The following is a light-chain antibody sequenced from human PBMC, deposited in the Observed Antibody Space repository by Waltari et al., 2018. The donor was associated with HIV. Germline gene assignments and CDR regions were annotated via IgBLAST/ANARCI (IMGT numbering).Light chain of an antibody. Sequence: DIQMTQSPSTLSASVGDRVTITCRVSQSISSWLAWYQQKPGKAPKVLIYKASNLETGVPSRFSGSGSGTEFTLTISSLQPDDFATYYCQQYNSYSWTFGEGTKVEIK. J-gene: IGKJ1*01. CDR1: QSISSW. V-gene: IGKV1-5*03. CDR2: KAS. CDR3: QQYNSYSWT.